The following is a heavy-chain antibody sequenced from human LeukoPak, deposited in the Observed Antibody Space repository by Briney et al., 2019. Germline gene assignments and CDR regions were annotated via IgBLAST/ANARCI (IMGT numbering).Heavy chain of an antibody. V-gene: IGHV4-61*01. J-gene: IGHJ4*02. D-gene: IGHD6-19*01. CDR3: ARLGYSSGWYFDY. CDR2: IYYSGST. Sequence: SETLSLTCTVSGGSVSSGSYYWSWIRQPPGKGLEWIGYIYYSGSTNYNPSLKSRVTISVDTSKNQFSLKLSSVTAADTAVYYCARLGYSSGWYFDYWGQGTLVTVSS. CDR1: GGSVSSGSYY.